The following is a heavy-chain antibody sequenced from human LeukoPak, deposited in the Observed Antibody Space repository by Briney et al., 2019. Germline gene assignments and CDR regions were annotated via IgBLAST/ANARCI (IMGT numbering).Heavy chain of an antibody. V-gene: IGHV4-4*09. CDR1: GGSISSYY. CDR2: IHSSGYT. D-gene: IGHD2-21*02. CDR3: ARASVTASSSYMDV. Sequence: PSETLSLTCTVSGGSISSYYWSWIRQPPGQGLEWIAYIHSSGYTNYNPSLKSRVTISVDTSKNQFSLKLSSVTAADTAVYYCARASVTASSSYMDVWGKGTTVTVSS. J-gene: IGHJ6*03.